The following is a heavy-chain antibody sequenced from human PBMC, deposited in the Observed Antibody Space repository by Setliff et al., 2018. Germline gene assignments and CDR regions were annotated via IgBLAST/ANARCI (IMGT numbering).Heavy chain of an antibody. CDR3: ARPIESSRWHPFDS. V-gene: IGHV5-10-1*01. CDR1: EYSFIDYW. Sequence: LGESLTISCRGSEYSFIDYWISWVRQKPGGGLEWMGKVDPSDSYATYGPSFQGHVIISVDTSINTVYLQWSRLEASDSGIYYCARPIESSRWHPFDSWGQGTLVTVSS. J-gene: IGHJ5*01. D-gene: IGHD2-2*01. CDR2: VDPSDSYA.